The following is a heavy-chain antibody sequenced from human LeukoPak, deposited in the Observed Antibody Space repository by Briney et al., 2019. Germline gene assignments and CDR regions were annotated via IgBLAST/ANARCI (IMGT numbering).Heavy chain of an antibody. J-gene: IGHJ4*02. CDR1: GFTFSSYA. V-gene: IGHV3-23*01. CDR3: AKSSYYDSSGYYSPDDY. CDR2: ISGSGGST. D-gene: IGHD3-22*01. Sequence: GGSLRLSCAASGFTFSSYAMSWVRQAPGKGLEWVSAISGSGGSTYYADSVKGRFTISRDNPKNTLYLQMNSLRAEDTAVYYCAKSSYYDSSGYYSPDDYWGQGTLVTVSS.